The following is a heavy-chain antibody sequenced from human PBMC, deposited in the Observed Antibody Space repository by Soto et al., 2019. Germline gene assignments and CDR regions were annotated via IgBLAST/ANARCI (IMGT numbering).Heavy chain of an antibody. CDR2: IIPIVHTA. CDR3: AMITMIHSFDP. Sequence: QVQLVPSGAEVKKPGSSVKVSCKASGGTFRSTGISWVRQAPGQGLEWLGGIIPIVHTASYAQTFRGRVTITADESTTTAYMELSSLRSEDTAVYYCAMITMIHSFDPWGQGTLVTVSS. J-gene: IGHJ5*02. CDR1: GGTFRSTG. V-gene: IGHV1-69*01. D-gene: IGHD3-22*01.